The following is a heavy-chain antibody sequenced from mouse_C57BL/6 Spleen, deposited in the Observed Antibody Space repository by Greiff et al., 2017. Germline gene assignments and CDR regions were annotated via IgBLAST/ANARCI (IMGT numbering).Heavy chain of an antibody. CDR1: GYSFTDYN. D-gene: IGHD1-1*01. CDR3: ASGDYYGDYYAMDY. V-gene: IGHV1-39*01. Sequence: VQLQQSGPELVKPGASVKISCKASGYSFTDYNMNWVKQSNGKSLEWIGVINPNYGTTSYNQKFKGKATLTVDQSSSTAYMQLNSLTSEDSAVYYCASGDYYGDYYAMDYWGQGTSVTVSS. J-gene: IGHJ4*01. CDR2: INPNYGTT.